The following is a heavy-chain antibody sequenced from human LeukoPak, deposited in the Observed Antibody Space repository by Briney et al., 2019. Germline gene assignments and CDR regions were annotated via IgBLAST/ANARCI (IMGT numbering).Heavy chain of an antibody. CDR1: GYTFTGYY. D-gene: IGHD3-22*01. J-gene: IGHJ3*02. CDR2: INPNSGGT. Sequence: PGASVKVSCKASGYTFTGYYMHWVRQAPGQGLEWMGWINPNSGGTNYAQKFQGRVTMTRVTSINTAYMELSRLRSDDTAVYYCARDFLHVYYYDSTGYVRGAFDIWGQGTMVTVSS. V-gene: IGHV1-2*02. CDR3: ARDFLHVYYYDSTGYVRGAFDI.